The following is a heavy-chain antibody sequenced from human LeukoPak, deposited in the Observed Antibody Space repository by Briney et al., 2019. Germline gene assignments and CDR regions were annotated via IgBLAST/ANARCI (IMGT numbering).Heavy chain of an antibody. V-gene: IGHV3-30*04. Sequence: GGSLRLSCAASGFTFSSYAMHWVRQAPGKGLEWVAVISYDGSNKYYADSVKGRFTISRDNSKNTLYLQMNSLRAEDTAVYYCARGGTGEDIVVVPAVPFDYWGQGTLVTVSS. D-gene: IGHD2-2*01. CDR2: ISYDGSNK. CDR3: ARGGTGEDIVVVPAVPFDY. J-gene: IGHJ4*02. CDR1: GFTFSSYA.